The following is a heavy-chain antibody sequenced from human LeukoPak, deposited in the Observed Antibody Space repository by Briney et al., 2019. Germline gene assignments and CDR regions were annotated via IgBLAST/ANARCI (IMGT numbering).Heavy chain of an antibody. CDR2: IYSGGST. V-gene: IGHV3-66*01. CDR3: AKEEPEGYSSSWETEYFQH. D-gene: IGHD6-13*01. J-gene: IGHJ1*01. Sequence: PGGSLRLSCAASGFTVSSNYMSWVRQAPGKGLEWVSVIYSGGSTYYADSVKGRFTISRDNSKNTLYLQMNSLRAEDTAVYYCAKEEPEGYSSSWETEYFQHWGQGTLVTVSS. CDR1: GFTVSSNY.